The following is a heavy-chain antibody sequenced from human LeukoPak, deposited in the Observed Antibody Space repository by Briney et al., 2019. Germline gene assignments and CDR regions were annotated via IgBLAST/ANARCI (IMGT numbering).Heavy chain of an antibody. CDR1: GFTFSSYA. D-gene: IGHD3-10*01. CDR2: ISGSGGST. J-gene: IGHJ4*02. CDR3: AKDRDDGSGTDYFDY. Sequence: GGSLRLSCAASGFTFSSYAMSWVRQAPGKGLEWVSAISGSGGSTYYADSMKGRFTISRDNSKNTLYLQMNSLRAEDTAVYYCAKDRDDGSGTDYFDYWGQGTLVTVSS. V-gene: IGHV3-23*01.